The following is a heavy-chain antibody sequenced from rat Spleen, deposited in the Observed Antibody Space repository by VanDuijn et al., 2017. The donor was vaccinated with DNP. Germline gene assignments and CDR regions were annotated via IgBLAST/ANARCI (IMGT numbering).Heavy chain of an antibody. Sequence: EVQLVESGGGLVQPGRSLKLSCVASGFTFNNYWMTWIRQAPGKGLEWVASITNTGGGNTYYRDSVKGRFTISRDNAKSTLYLQMDSLRSEDTATYYCARSRLPGYYPFPYWGQGTLVTVSS. CDR3: ARSRLPGYYPFPY. D-gene: IGHD1-4*01. V-gene: IGHV5-31*01. CDR1: GFTFNNYW. CDR2: ITNTGGGNT. J-gene: IGHJ3*01.